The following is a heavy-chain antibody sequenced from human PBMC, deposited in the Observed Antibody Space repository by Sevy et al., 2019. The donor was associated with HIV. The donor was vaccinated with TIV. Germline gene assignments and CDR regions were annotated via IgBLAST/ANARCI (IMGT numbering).Heavy chain of an antibody. CDR3: ARDMAHLPIAVAGNFYYYYGMDV. D-gene: IGHD6-19*01. CDR2: ISHDGTNK. Sequence: GGSLRLSCAASGFTFSSSAMHWVRQAPAKGLEWVALISHDGTNKYYAHSVKGRFTISRDNSKNTLYLQMNSLRAEDTAVYYCARDMAHLPIAVAGNFYYYYGMDVWGQGTTVTVSS. CDR1: GFTFSSSA. J-gene: IGHJ6*02. V-gene: IGHV3-30*04.